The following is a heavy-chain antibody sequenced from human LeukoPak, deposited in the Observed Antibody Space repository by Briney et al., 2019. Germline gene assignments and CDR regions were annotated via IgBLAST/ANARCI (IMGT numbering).Heavy chain of an antibody. CDR2: INHSGST. V-gene: IGHV4-34*01. Sequence: SETLSLTCAVYGGSFSGYYWSWIRQPPGKGLEWIGEINHSGSTNYNPSLKSRVTISVDTSKNQFSLKLSSVTAADTAVYYCASSLHYDSSGYYYGAGGQGTLVTVSS. CDR3: ASSLHYDSSGYYYGA. D-gene: IGHD3-22*01. J-gene: IGHJ4*02. CDR1: GGSFSGYY.